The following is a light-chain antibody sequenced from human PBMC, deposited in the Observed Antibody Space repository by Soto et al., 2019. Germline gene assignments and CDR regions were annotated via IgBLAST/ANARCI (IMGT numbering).Light chain of an antibody. J-gene: IGKJ2*01. V-gene: IGKV3-15*01. CDR2: GAS. Sequence: EIVMTQSPATLFVSPGERATLSCRASQRLSSNLAWYQQKPGQAPRLLIYGASTRATGIPARFSGSGSGTEFTLTISRLQSEDFAVYYCQQYNNMPPETFGQGTKLEIK. CDR1: QRLSSN. CDR3: QQYNNMPPET.